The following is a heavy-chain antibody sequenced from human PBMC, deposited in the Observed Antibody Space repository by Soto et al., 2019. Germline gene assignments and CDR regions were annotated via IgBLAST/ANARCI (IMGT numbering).Heavy chain of an antibody. CDR2: IYSSGST. CDR3: ARSPYNYDSTYYFGY. Sequence: SETLSLTCSVSGGSISNHYWTWIRQPAGKGMEWIGQPAGKGLEWIGRIYSSGSTNYNPFFQSRVTISLDMSKNQFSLKLRSVTAADTAVYYCARSPYNYDSTYYFGYWGQGTLVTVSS. J-gene: IGHJ4*02. D-gene: IGHD3-22*01. V-gene: IGHV4-4*07. CDR1: GGSISNHY.